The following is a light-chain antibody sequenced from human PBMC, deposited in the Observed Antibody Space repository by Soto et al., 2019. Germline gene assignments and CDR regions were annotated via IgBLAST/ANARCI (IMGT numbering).Light chain of an antibody. CDR2: GAS. CDR1: QSISSSF. Sequence: EILLTQYPGILSLSPGERASLSCRASQSISSSFLAWYQQKPGQAPRLLIYGASSRATGIPDRFSGTGSETDFTLTISRLEPEDFAVYYCQQRSNWPTITFGQGTRLEIK. J-gene: IGKJ5*01. CDR3: QQRSNWPTIT. V-gene: IGKV3D-20*02.